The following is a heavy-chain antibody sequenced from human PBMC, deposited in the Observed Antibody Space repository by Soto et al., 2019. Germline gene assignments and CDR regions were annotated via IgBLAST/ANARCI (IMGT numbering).Heavy chain of an antibody. J-gene: IGHJ4*02. CDR2: IYSGGST. D-gene: IGHD1-7*01. V-gene: IGHV3-53*01. Sequence: GGSLRLSCSASGFTVSSNYMSWVRQAPGKGLEWVSVIYSGGSTYYADSVKGRFTISRDNSKNTLYLQMNSMRAEDTAVYYCARLRVTGTDFDYWGQGTLVTVSS. CDR3: ARLRVTGTDFDY. CDR1: GFTVSSNY.